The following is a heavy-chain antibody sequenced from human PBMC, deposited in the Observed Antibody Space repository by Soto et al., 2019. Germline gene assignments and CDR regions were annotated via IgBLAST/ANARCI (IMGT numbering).Heavy chain of an antibody. CDR1: DGCRSGRSAC. CDR3: ARHPSDFWFDP. J-gene: IGHJ5*02. V-gene: IGHV4-39*01. CDR2: IYYSGST. Sequence: CSVGDGCRSGRSACRCRKRQPPGKGLEWIGSIYYSGSTYYNPSLKSRVMVSVDTSKNQFSLKLSSVTAADTAVYYCARHPSDFWFDPWGQGTLVTVSS. D-gene: IGHD2-21*02.